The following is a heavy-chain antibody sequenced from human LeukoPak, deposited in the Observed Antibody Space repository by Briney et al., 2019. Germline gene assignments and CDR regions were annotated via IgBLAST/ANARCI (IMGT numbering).Heavy chain of an antibody. CDR2: INPSGGST. D-gene: IGHD4-23*01. J-gene: IGHJ3*02. CDR3: AGDYGGNSRSDAFDI. V-gene: IGHV1-46*01. CDR1: GYIFTGYY. Sequence: ASVKVSCKASGYIFTGYYMHWVRQAPGQGLEWMGIINPSGGSTSYAQKFQGRVTMTRDTSTSTVYMELSSLRSEDTAVYYCAGDYGGNSRSDAFDIWGQGTMVTVSS.